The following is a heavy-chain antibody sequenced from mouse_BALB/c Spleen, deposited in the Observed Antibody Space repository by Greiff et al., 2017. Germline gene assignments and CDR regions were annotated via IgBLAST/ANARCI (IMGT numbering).Heavy chain of an antibody. CDR1: GYSFTGSF. CDR2: INPYNGDT. D-gene: IGHD1-1*01. V-gene: IGHV1-37*01. CDR3: GLYYGSPSFDY. Sequence: VQLQQSGPELVKPGASVKISCKAPGYSFTGSFLNWVKQSHGKSLEWIGRINPYNGDTFYNQKFRGKATLTVEKSSSTAHMGLLSLTSEDSAVYYCGLYYGSPSFDYWGQGTTLTVSS. J-gene: IGHJ2*01.